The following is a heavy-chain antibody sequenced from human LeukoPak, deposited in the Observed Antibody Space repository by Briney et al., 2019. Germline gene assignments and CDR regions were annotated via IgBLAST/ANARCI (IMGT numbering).Heavy chain of an antibody. CDR2: FNPYTGGT. D-gene: IGHD6-19*01. V-gene: IGHV1-2*02. Sequence: ASVKVSCKASGYTFTDYYIHWVRQAPGQGLEWMGWFNPYTGGTNYAEKFQGTVTMAGDTSINTAYMQLKSLTSDDMALYYCARLYSSASFDFWGHGTLVTVSS. CDR1: GYTFTDYY. CDR3: ARLYSSASFDF. J-gene: IGHJ4*01.